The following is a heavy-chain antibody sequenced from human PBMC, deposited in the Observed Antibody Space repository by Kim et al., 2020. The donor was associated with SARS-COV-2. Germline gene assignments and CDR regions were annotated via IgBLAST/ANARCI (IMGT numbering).Heavy chain of an antibody. CDR3: ARDRARPSDFWSGIGPAYGMDV. Sequence: SETLSLTCTVSGGSISSYYWSWIRQPPGKGLEWIGYIYYSGSTNYNPSLKSRVTISVDTSKNQFSLKLSSVTAADTAVYYCARDRARPSDFWSGIGPAYGMDVWGQGTTVTVSS. CDR1: GGSISSYY. D-gene: IGHD3-3*01. CDR2: IYYSGST. J-gene: IGHJ6*02. V-gene: IGHV4-59*13.